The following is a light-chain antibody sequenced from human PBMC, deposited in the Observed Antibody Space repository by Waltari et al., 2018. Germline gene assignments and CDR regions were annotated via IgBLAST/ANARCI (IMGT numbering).Light chain of an antibody. J-gene: IGLJ3*02. Sequence: QTVVTQEPSFSVSPGGTVTLTCGLTSCSVSTNYHPSWYQQTPGQAPRPLIYSTNTRSSGVPDRISGSILGNKAALTITGAQADDESDYYCVLYMGGGILFGGGTKLTVL. CDR1: SCSVSTNYH. CDR2: STN. CDR3: VLYMGGGIL. V-gene: IGLV8-61*01.